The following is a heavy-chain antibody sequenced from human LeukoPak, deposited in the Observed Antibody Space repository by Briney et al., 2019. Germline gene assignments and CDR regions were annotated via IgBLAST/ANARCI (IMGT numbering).Heavy chain of an antibody. D-gene: IGHD3-3*01. CDR3: AKDREYYDFWSGYPPFDY. CDR2: ISGSGGST. J-gene: IGHJ4*02. Sequence: GRSLRLSCAASGFTFSSYAMSWVRQAPGKGLEWVSAISGSGGSTYYADSVKGRFTISRDNSKNTLYLQMNSLRAEDTAVYYCAKDREYYDFWSGYPPFDYWGQGTLVTVSS. V-gene: IGHV3-23*01. CDR1: GFTFSSYA.